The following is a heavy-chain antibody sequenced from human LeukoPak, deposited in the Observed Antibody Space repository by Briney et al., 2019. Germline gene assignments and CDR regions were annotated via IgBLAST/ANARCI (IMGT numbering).Heavy chain of an antibody. CDR1: GGSISSYY. Sequence: SETLSLTCTVSGGSISSYYWSWIRQPPGKGLEWIGYIYYSGSTNYNPSLKSRATISVDTSKNQFSLKLSSVTAADTAVYYCARELQCSGGSCYSGINWFDPWGQGTLVTVSS. V-gene: IGHV4-59*12. CDR3: ARELQCSGGSCYSGINWFDP. D-gene: IGHD2-15*01. J-gene: IGHJ5*02. CDR2: IYYSGST.